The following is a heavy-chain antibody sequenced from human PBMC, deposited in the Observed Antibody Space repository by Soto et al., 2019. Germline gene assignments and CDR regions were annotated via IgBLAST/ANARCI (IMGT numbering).Heavy chain of an antibody. D-gene: IGHD1-26*01. CDR2: IYHSGTT. V-gene: IGHV4-31*03. CDR1: GGSISSGGYY. Sequence: PSETLSLTCTVSGGSISSGGYYWSWIRQHPGKGLEWIGYIYHSGTTYYNPSLKSRVTISVDTSKNQFSLKLTSVTAADTAVYYCARDAAVGLFDYWGQGALVTVSS. CDR3: ARDAAVGLFDY. J-gene: IGHJ4*02.